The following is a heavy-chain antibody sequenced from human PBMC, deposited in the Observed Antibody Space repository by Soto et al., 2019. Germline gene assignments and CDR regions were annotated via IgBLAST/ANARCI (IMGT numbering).Heavy chain of an antibody. D-gene: IGHD3-9*01. Sequence: GGSLRLSCAASDFSFSSYSMHWIRQAPGKGLEWLAVISFDGNIIQYADSVKGRFIISRDNSKNTLYLQMNSLRGDDTAVYYCARTFDTITYYFDYWGQGTLVTVSS. CDR2: ISFDGNII. V-gene: IGHV3-30-3*01. J-gene: IGHJ4*02. CDR3: ARTFDTITYYFDY. CDR1: DFSFSSYS.